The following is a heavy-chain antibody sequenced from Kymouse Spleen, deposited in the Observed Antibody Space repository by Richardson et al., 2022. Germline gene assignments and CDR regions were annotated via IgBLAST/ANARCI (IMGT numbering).Heavy chain of an antibody. Sequence: QLQLQESGPGLVKPSETLSLTCTVSGGSISSSSYYWGWIRQPPGKGLEWIGSIYYSGSTYYNPSLKSRVTISVDTSKNQFSLKLSSVTAADTAVYYCARPRVGATDYYYGMDVWGQGTTVTVSS. CDR1: GGSISSSSYY. CDR3: ARPRVGATDYYYGMDV. J-gene: IGHJ6*02. V-gene: IGHV4-39*01. CDR2: IYYSGST. D-gene: IGHD1-26*01.